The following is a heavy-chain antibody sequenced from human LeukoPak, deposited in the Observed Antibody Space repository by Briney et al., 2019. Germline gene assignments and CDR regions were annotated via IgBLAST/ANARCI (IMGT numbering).Heavy chain of an antibody. CDR1: GGTFSSYA. J-gene: IGHJ6*02. CDR2: IIPIFGTA. Sequence: ASVKVSCKASGGTFSSYAISWVRQAPGQGLGWMGGIIPIFGTANYAQKFQGRVTITADESTSTAYMELSSLRSEDTAVYYCASRAGLGQQLVGPYYYYSGMDVWGQGTTVTVSS. V-gene: IGHV1-69*13. CDR3: ASRAGLGQQLVGPYYYYSGMDV. D-gene: IGHD6-13*01.